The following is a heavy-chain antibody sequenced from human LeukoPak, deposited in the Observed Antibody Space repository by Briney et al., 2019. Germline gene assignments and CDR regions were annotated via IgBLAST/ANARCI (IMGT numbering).Heavy chain of an antibody. V-gene: IGHV3-21*01. CDR1: GFTFRSYG. CDR2: ISSSSSYI. Sequence: PGRSLRLSCAASGFTFRSYGMHWVRQAPGKGLEWVSSISSSSSYIYYADSVKGRFTISRDNAKDSLYLQMNSLRAEDTAVYYCAGDVTVTGYLYVMDAWGQGTTVTVSS. CDR3: AGDVTVTGYLYVMDA. D-gene: IGHD3-9*01. J-gene: IGHJ6*02.